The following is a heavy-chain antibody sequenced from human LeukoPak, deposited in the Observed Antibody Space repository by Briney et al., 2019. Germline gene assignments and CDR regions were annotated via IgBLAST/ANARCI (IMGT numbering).Heavy chain of an antibody. Sequence: ASVKVSCKASGYTFTGYYMHWVRQAPGQGLEWMGWINPNSGGTNYAQKFQGRVTMTRDTSISTAYMELSRLRSDDTAVYYCARDLKNGREYQLLFTDYYFDYWGQGTLVTVSS. J-gene: IGHJ4*02. D-gene: IGHD2-2*01. CDR1: GYTFTGYY. CDR2: INPNSGGT. V-gene: IGHV1-2*02. CDR3: ARDLKNGREYQLLFTDYYFDY.